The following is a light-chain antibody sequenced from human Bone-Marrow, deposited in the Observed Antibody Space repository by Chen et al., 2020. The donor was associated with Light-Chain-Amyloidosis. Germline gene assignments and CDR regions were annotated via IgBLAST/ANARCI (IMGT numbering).Light chain of an antibody. Sequence: EIVVTQSPGTLSLSPGEGANLSCRASQTISSNYLTWYQQKFGQAPRLLIYGSSSRATGIPDRFTGSGSVTDFTLTINRLEPEDFAMYYCQQYGTSPLTFGGGTKVEIK. V-gene: IGKV3-20*01. CDR1: QTISSNY. J-gene: IGKJ4*01. CDR2: GSS. CDR3: QQYGTSPLT.